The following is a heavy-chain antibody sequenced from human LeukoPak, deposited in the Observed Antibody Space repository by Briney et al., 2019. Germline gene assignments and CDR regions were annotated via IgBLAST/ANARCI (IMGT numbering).Heavy chain of an antibody. J-gene: IGHJ4*02. D-gene: IGHD4-17*01. CDR2: ISYDGSNK. V-gene: IGHV3-30*03. Sequence: GGSLRLSCAASGFTFSSYGMHWVRQAPGKGLEWVAVISYDGSNKYYADSVKGRFTISRDNSKNTLYLQMNSLRAEDTAVYYCARGETTVTMRVFDYWGQGTLVTVSS. CDR1: GFTFSSYG. CDR3: ARGETTVTMRVFDY.